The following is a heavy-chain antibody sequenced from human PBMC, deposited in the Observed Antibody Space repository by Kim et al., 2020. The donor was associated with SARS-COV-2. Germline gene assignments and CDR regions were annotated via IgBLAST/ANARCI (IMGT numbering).Heavy chain of an antibody. Sequence: YAGSVTGRFTHSRDNSENTLYLQMNSLRAEGTAVDYCARDLTEVLGYGMDVWGRGTTVTVSS. D-gene: IGHD7-27*01. V-gene: IGHV3-33*01. J-gene: IGHJ6*02. CDR3: ARDLTEVLGYGMDV.